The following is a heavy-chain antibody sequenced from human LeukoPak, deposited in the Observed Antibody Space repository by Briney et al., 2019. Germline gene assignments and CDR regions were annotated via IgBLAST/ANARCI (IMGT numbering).Heavy chain of an antibody. Sequence: SETLSLTCTVSGGSIGSSYWSWIRQAPGKGLEWIGYIHNTGSTNYNPSLESRVTISVATSKNQFSLKLSSMAAADTAVYYCARTPYSSSFFLDFWGQGTLVTVSS. D-gene: IGHD6-6*01. CDR3: ARTPYSSSFFLDF. V-gene: IGHV4-4*09. CDR2: IHNTGST. CDR1: GGSIGSSY. J-gene: IGHJ4*02.